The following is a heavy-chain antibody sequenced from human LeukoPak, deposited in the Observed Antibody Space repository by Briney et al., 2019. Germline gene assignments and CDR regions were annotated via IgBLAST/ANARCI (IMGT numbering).Heavy chain of an antibody. J-gene: IGHJ4*02. CDR3: AREIAGYSYGAFDY. CDR1: GFTFSSYS. V-gene: IGHV3-21*01. CDR2: INSRSSYI. D-gene: IGHD5-18*01. Sequence: GGSLRLSCAASGFTFSSYSMNWVRQAPGKGLEWVSSINSRSSYIYYADSVKGRFTISRDNAQNSLHLQMNSLRGEDTAVYHCAREIAGYSYGAFDYWGQGTLVTVSS.